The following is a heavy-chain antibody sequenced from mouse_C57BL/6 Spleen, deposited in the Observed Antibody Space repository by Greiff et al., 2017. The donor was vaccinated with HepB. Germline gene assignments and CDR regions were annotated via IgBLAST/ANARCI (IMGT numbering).Heavy chain of an antibody. CDR2: ILPGSGST. V-gene: IGHV1-9*01. D-gene: IGHD1-1*01. Sequence: QVQLQQSGAELMKPGASVKLSCKATGYTFTGYWIEWVKQRPGHGLEWIGEILPGSGSTNYNEKFKGKATFTADTSSNTAYMQLSSLTTEDSAIYYCARVSLYYYGGDWYFDVWGTGTTVTVSS. CDR3: ARVSLYYYGGDWYFDV. J-gene: IGHJ1*03. CDR1: GYTFTGYW.